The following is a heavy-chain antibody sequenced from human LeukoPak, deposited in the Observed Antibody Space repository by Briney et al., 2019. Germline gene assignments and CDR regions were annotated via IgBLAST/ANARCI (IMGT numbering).Heavy chain of an antibody. Sequence: GGSLRLSCAASGLTFSSHWMHWVRQAPGKGLVWVSRITNDGSSTTYADSVKGRFTISRDNAKNMLYLQVNSLRAEDTAVYYCATVGELLGRYYFDYWGQGTLVTVSS. CDR2: ITNDGSST. CDR1: GLTFSSHW. V-gene: IGHV3-74*01. CDR3: ATVGELLGRYYFDY. J-gene: IGHJ4*02. D-gene: IGHD1-26*01.